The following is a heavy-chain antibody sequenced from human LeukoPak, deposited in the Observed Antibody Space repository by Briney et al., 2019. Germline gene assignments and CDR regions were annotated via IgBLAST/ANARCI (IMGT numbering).Heavy chain of an antibody. Sequence: GGSLRLSCAASGFTFSSFSMNWVRQAPGKGLEWVSYISSSSGTIYYADSVKGRFTISRDNAKNSLYLQMNSLRAEDTAVYYCARVHGGSYSFDSWGQGTLVTVSS. CDR2: ISSSSGTI. D-gene: IGHD1-26*01. V-gene: IGHV3-48*04. CDR3: ARVHGGSYSFDS. CDR1: GFTFSSFS. J-gene: IGHJ4*02.